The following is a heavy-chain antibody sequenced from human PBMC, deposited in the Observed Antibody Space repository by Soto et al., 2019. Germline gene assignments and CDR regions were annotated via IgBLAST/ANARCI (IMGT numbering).Heavy chain of an antibody. CDR2: IYYSGST. J-gene: IGHJ5*02. CDR1: GYSMRIGGYY. V-gene: IGHV4-31*03. CDR3: ARGKGSGRARDWFDT. D-gene: IGHD3-10*01. Sequence: QVQLQESGPGLVKPSQTLSLTCSVSGYSMRIGGYYWSWIRQLPGKGLEWIGYIYYSGSTNYNPPVKGRVTISVETSQNQFSLRLSSVTAADTAVYYCARGKGSGRARDWFDTWGQGTRVTVSS.